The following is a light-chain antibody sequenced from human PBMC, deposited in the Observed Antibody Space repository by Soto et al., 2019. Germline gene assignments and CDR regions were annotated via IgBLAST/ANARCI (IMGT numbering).Light chain of an antibody. V-gene: IGKV1-5*01. Sequence: DIQMTQSPSALSASVGDRVTITCRASQNISSCLAWYQQKPRKAPKSLIYDASSLESGVPSRLSGSGSWTEFTLTISNLQPDDSATYYCQHYKAFSPWTFGQGTKVEIK. CDR3: QHYKAFSPWT. J-gene: IGKJ1*01. CDR1: QNISSC. CDR2: DAS.